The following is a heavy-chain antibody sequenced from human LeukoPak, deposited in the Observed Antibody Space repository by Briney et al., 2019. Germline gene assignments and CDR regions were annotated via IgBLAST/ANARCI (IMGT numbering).Heavy chain of an antibody. Sequence: GGSLRLSCAASGFTFSSYAMSWVRQAPGKGLEWVSTISGSGDSTYYADSVKGRFTISRDNSKDTLYLQMCSVRVDDTAVYYCARDRGRYYDSRGFYWGYYFDSWGQGILVTVST. CDR1: GFTFSSYA. CDR3: ARDRGRYYDSRGFYWGYYFDS. CDR2: ISGSGDST. J-gene: IGHJ4*02. V-gene: IGHV3-23*01. D-gene: IGHD3-22*01.